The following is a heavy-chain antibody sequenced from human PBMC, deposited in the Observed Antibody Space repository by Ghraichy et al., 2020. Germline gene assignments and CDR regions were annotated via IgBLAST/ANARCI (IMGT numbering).Heavy chain of an antibody. CDR3: AKEGSTSKYYYYYMDV. Sequence: GGSLRLSCAASGFTFSSYAMSWVRQAPGKGLEWVSAISGSGGSTYYADSVKGRFTISRDNSKNTLYLQMNSLRAEDTAVYYCAKEGSTSKYYYYYMDVWGKGTTVTVSS. V-gene: IGHV3-23*01. J-gene: IGHJ6*03. D-gene: IGHD4-11*01. CDR1: GFTFSSYA. CDR2: ISGSGGST.